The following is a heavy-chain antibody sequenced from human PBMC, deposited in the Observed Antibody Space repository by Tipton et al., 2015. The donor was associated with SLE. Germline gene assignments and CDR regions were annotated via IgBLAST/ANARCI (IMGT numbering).Heavy chain of an antibody. CDR1: GFSFNDYW. CDR2: TNNDDSIT. V-gene: IGHV3-74*01. D-gene: IGHD6-19*01. CDR3: ARDRVAGHSDAFDI. J-gene: IGHJ3*02. Sequence: SLRLSCAASGFSFNDYWMQWVRQVPGKGLVWVSSTNNDDSITRYADSVKGRFTISRDNSKNTLYLQMSSLRAEDTAVYYCARDRVAGHSDAFDIWGQGTMVTVSS.